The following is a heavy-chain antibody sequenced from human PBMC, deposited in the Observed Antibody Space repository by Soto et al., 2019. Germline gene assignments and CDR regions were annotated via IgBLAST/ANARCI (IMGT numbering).Heavy chain of an antibody. CDR3: AISAMEVRNS. J-gene: IGHJ4*02. D-gene: IGHD1-7*01. Sequence: QVQLVESGGGVVHLGRPLRLSCAASGFSFSDYAMHCLRQAPGKGLEWVAAISYDGSGKYIADSVKGRFTISRDKSKSTLYLQPDSLRAEASAVFCCAISAMEVRNSGGQGTLVTVSS. V-gene: IGHV3-30-3*01. CDR1: GFSFSDYA. CDR2: ISYDGSGK.